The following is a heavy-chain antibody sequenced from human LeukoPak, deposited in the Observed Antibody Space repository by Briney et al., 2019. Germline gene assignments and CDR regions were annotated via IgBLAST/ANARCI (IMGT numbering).Heavy chain of an antibody. CDR2: ISGSGGTT. V-gene: IGHV3-23*01. Sequence: GGSLRLSCAASGFTFSSYARSWVRQAPGKGLEWVSAISGSGGTTYYAGSVKGRFTISRDNSKNTLYLQMNSLRAEDTAVYYCAKGSYYYDSSGYHYYFDYWGQGTLVTVSS. CDR1: GFTFSSYA. D-gene: IGHD3-22*01. CDR3: AKGSYYYDSSGYHYYFDY. J-gene: IGHJ4*02.